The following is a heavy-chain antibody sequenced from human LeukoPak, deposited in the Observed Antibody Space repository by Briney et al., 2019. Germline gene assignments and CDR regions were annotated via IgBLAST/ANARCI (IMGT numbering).Heavy chain of an antibody. J-gene: IGHJ3*02. Sequence: PSETLSLTCTVSGGSISSYYWSWIRQPPGKGLEWIGYIYYSGSTNYNPSLKSRVTISVDTSKNQFSLKLSSVTAADTAVYYCARGRDYYDSSGYFTYYPTYDPPAFDIWGQGTMVTVSS. D-gene: IGHD3-22*01. V-gene: IGHV4-59*01. CDR3: ARGRDYYDSSGYFTYYPTYDPPAFDI. CDR2: IYYSGST. CDR1: GGSISSYY.